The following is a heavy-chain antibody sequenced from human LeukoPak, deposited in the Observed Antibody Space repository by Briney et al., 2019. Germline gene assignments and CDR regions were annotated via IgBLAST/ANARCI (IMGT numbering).Heavy chain of an antibody. V-gene: IGHV4-39*07. CDR3: ARTTMVRGTYYMDV. D-gene: IGHD3-10*01. CDR1: GGSISSSSYY. J-gene: IGHJ6*03. Sequence: SETLSLTCTVSGGSISSSSYYWGWIRQPPGKGLEWIGSIYHSGSTYYNPSLKRRVTIAVETSKNQFSLKLSSVTAADTAVYYCARTTMVRGTYYMDVWGKGTTVTISS. CDR2: IYHSGST.